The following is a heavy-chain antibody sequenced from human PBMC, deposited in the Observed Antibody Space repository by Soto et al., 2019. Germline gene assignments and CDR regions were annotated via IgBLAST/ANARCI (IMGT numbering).Heavy chain of an antibody. CDR1: VGTFSNYV. Sequence: QWQLVQSGTEVNKPGSSAKVSCKASVGTFSNYVISWVRQAPGQGLEWMGGFIPLFGKTDYAKKFQGRIAITADESTTTVYMDLSSLRFDDTAVYVCEIDVGSGEGSVVWGQGTTVIVSS. J-gene: IGHJ6*02. D-gene: IGHD3-10*01. CDR3: EIDVGSGEGSVV. CDR2: FIPLFGKT. V-gene: IGHV1-69*01.